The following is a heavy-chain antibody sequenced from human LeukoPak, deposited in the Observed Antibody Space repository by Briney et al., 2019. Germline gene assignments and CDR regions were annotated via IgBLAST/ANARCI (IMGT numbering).Heavy chain of an antibody. V-gene: IGHV3-53*01. CDR2: IYSDGST. D-gene: IGHD2-2*01. Sequence: GGSLRLSCAASGFTVSSNYMSWVRQAPGKGLEWVSVIYSDGSTCYADSVKGRFTISRDNSKNTLYLQMNSLRAEDTAVYYCARDWGYCSSTSCHVFDYWGQGTLVTVSS. CDR1: GFTVSSNY. J-gene: IGHJ4*02. CDR3: ARDWGYCSSTSCHVFDY.